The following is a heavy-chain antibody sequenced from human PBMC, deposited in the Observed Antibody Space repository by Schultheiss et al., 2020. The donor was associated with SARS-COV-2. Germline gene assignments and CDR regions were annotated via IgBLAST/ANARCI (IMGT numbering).Heavy chain of an antibody. D-gene: IGHD3-16*01. V-gene: IGHV3-7*01. CDR2: IKQDGSEK. CDR3: ARGHDYGDYYYYALDV. CDR1: GFTFDDYA. J-gene: IGHJ6*02. Sequence: GESLKISCAASGFTFDDYAMHWVRQAPGKGLEWVANIKQDGSEKYYVDSVKGRFTISRDNAKNSLYLQMNSLRAEDTAVYYCARGHDYGDYYYYALDVWGQGTTVTVSS.